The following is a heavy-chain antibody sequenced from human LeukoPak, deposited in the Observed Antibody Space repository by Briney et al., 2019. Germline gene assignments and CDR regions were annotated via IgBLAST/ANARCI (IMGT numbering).Heavy chain of an antibody. V-gene: IGHV1-2*02. D-gene: IGHD1-26*01. Sequence: ASVKVSCKASGYTFTGYYMHWVRQAPGQGLEWMGWINPNSGGTNYAQKFRGRVTMTRDTSISTAYMELSRLRSDDTAVYYCARELIVGATTSTGYWGQGTLVTVSS. J-gene: IGHJ4*02. CDR2: INPNSGGT. CDR3: ARELIVGATTSTGY. CDR1: GYTFTGYY.